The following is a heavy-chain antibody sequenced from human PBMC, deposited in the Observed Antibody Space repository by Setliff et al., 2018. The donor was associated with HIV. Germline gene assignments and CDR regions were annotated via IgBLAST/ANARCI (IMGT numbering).Heavy chain of an antibody. D-gene: IGHD2-15*01. V-gene: IGHV3-23*01. CDR3: AKTLPTLYPPHDYYFAMDV. J-gene: IGHJ6*02. CDR2: LNWNGGST. CDR1: GFTFSSYA. Sequence: GGSLRLSCAASGFTFSSYAVSWVRQAPGKGLEWVSGLNWNGGSTGYADSVKGRFTISRDNSKNTLYLQMNSLRAEDTAVYYCAKTLPTLYPPHDYYFAMDVWGQGTTVTVSS.